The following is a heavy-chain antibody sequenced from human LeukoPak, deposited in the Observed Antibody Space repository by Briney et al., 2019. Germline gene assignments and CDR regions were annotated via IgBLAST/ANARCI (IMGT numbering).Heavy chain of an antibody. V-gene: IGHV3-30*03. CDR1: GFTFVSYG. J-gene: IGHJ4*02. CDR2: ISYDGNK. D-gene: IGHD6-13*01. CDR3: ARDPNIAAAALRGYYFDY. Sequence: GGSLRLSCAASGFTFVSYGFSWVRQAPGKGLEWVSLISYDGNKYYADSVKGRFTISRDNSKNTLYLQMSSLRAEDTAVYYCARDPNIAAAALRGYYFDYWGQGTLVTVSS.